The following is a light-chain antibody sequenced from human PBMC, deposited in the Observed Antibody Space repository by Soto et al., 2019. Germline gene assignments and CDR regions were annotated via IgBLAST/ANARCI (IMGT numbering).Light chain of an antibody. CDR2: GAT. V-gene: IGKV1-12*02. Sequence: DIQMTQSPSSVSASVGGSVTITCRASQGINVWLAWYQQRPGKAPKRLIYGATGLQSGVPSRFRGGGSGSEFTHTIATLQPEDFETDYCQQAHTFPFTFGPGTRVDV. CDR1: QGINVW. J-gene: IGKJ3*01. CDR3: QQAHTFPFT.